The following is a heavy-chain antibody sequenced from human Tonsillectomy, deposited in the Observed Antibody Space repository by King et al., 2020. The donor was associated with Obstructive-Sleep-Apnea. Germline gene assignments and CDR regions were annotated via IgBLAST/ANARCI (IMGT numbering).Heavy chain of an antibody. V-gene: IGHV1-18*04. CDR2: ISAYNGNT. J-gene: IGHJ4*02. Sequence: VQLVESGAEVKKPGASVKVSCKASGYTFTSYGISWVRQAPGQGLEWMGWISAYNGNTNYAQKFQGRVTMTTDTSTSTAYMELRSLRSDDTAVYYCARDYYDSSAYYPQPSDYWGQGTLVTVSS. CDR1: GYTFTSYG. D-gene: IGHD3-22*01. CDR3: ARDYYDSSAYYPQPSDY.